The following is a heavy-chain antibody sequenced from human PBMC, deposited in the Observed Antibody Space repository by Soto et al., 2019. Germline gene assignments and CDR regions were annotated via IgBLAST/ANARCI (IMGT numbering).Heavy chain of an antibody. V-gene: IGHV3-74*01. CDR1: GFTFSSYW. Sequence: GGSLRLSCAASGFTFSSYWMHWVRQAPGKGLVWVSRINSDGSSTSYADSVKGRFTISRDNAKNTLYLQMNSLRAEDTAVYYCAREFGIGGATMGVDYWGQGTLVTVSS. J-gene: IGHJ4*02. D-gene: IGHD1-26*01. CDR3: AREFGIGGATMGVDY. CDR2: INSDGSST.